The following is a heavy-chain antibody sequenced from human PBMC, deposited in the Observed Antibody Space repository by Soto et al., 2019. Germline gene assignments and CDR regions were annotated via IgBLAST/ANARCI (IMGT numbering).Heavy chain of an antibody. V-gene: IGHV3-48*02. CDR2: ISGSSSIV. J-gene: IGHJ6*02. CDR1: GFISSTYS. Sequence: GGSLRLSCAASGFISSTYSMNWVRQAPGEGLEWVSYISGSSSIVYYADSVKGRFTTSRDTGKNSLYLQMTSLTDEDTAVYCCGRDLRAGGYSDYYYYGVDVWGQGTTVTVSS. D-gene: IGHD3-22*01. CDR3: GRDLRAGGYSDYYYYGVDV.